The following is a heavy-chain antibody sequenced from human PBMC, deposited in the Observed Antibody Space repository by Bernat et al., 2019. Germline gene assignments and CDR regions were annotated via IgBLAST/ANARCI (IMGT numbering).Heavy chain of an antibody. CDR2: IRRKADGEAT. Sequence: EVQLVESGGALVKPGGSLRLSCVVSGFTFSNAWMNRVRKAPGKGLEWVARIRRKADGEATDYAAPVKGRFTISREDPKNTLYLEMNSLKSEDTAVYYCITDAARRQAAGTGYWGQGTQVTVSS. D-gene: IGHD6-19*01. J-gene: IGHJ4*02. CDR1: GFTFSNAW. V-gene: IGHV3-15*02. CDR3: ITDAARRQAAGTGY.